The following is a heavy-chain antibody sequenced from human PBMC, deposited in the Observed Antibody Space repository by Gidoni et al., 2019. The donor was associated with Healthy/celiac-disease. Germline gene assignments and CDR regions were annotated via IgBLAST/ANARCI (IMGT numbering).Heavy chain of an antibody. CDR1: GGTFSSYT. CDR2: IIPILGIA. CDR3: ARVKYGGTRIYYFDY. J-gene: IGHJ4*02. Sequence: QVQLVQSGAEVKKPGSSVQVSCKASGGTFSSYTISWVRQAPGQGLDWMGRIIPILGIANYAQKFQGRVTITADKSTSTAYMELSSLRSEDTAVYYCARVKYGGTRIYYFDYWGQGTLVTVSS. V-gene: IGHV1-69*02. D-gene: IGHD2-15*01.